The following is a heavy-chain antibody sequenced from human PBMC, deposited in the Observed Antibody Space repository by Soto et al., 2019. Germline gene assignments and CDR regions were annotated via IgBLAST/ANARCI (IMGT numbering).Heavy chain of an antibody. V-gene: IGHV3-30*18. J-gene: IGHJ6*02. CDR1: GFTFSSYG. CDR3: EKELPSSSSGGNYGMDV. CDR2: ISYDGGNK. Sequence: GGSLRLSCAASGFTFSSYGMHWVRQAPGKGLEWVAVISYDGGNKYYADSVKGRFTISRDNSKNTLYLQMNSLRAEDTAVYYCEKELPSSSSGGNYGMDVWGQGTTVNVSS. D-gene: IGHD6-6*01.